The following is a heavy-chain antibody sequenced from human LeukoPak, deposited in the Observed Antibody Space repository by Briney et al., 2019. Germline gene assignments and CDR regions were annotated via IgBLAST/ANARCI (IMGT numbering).Heavy chain of an antibody. V-gene: IGHV3-21*01. CDR3: ARVVRDHWFDP. CDR1: GFTFSSCS. Sequence: GGSLRLSCAASGFTFSSCSMNWVRQAPGKGLEWVSSISIRSSYIYYADAVKGRFTISRDNAKNSLYLQMNSLRAEDTAVYYCARVVRDHWFDPWGQGTLVTVSS. J-gene: IGHJ5*02. D-gene: IGHD1-26*01. CDR2: ISIRSSYI.